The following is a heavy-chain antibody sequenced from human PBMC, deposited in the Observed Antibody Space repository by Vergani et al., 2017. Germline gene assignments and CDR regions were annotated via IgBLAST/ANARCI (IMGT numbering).Heavy chain of an antibody. V-gene: IGHV4-39*01. CDR2: IYYNGST. D-gene: IGHD6-6*01. Sequence: QLQLQESGPGLVKPSETLSLTCTVSGGSISSSSYYWGWIRQPPGKGLEWIGSIYYNGSTYYNPSLKSRVTISVDTSKNQFSLKLSSVTAAATAVYYCASSSIAPNGFDPWGQGTLVTVSS. CDR1: GGSISSSSYY. J-gene: IGHJ5*02. CDR3: ASSSIAPNGFDP.